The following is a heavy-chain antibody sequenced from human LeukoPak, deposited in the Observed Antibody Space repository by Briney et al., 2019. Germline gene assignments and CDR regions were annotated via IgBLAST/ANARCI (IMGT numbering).Heavy chain of an antibody. CDR1: EFTFSRFA. CDR2: LSGSGGCT. J-gene: IGHJ6*03. D-gene: IGHD2-21*01. CDR3: AKHLGSHSFLFYYMDV. Sequence: PGGSLRLSCEASEFTFSRFAMSWIRQPPGTGLEWVSTLSGSGGCTYYADSVKGRFTTSRDNSKDTLYIQMDHLRADDTAVYYCAKHLGSHSFLFYYMDVWGKGTSVIVSS. V-gene: IGHV3-23*01.